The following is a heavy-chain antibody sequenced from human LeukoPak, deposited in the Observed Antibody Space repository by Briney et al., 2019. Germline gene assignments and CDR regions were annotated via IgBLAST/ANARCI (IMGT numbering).Heavy chain of an antibody. Sequence: ASVKVSCKASGYTFTGYHVHWVRQAPGQRLEWMGWISTYNGNTNYAQKLQGRVTMTTDTSTSTAYMELRSLKSDDTAVYYCVRDGYCSRTACYDYWGQGTLVTVSS. V-gene: IGHV1-18*04. CDR3: VRDGYCSRTACYDY. CDR2: ISTYNGNT. CDR1: GYTFTGYH. J-gene: IGHJ4*02. D-gene: IGHD2-2*01.